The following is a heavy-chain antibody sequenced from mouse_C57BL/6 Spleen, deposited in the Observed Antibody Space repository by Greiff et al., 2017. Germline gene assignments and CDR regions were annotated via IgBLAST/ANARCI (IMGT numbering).Heavy chain of an antibody. CDR2: ISNKANGYTT. Sequence: EVKLQESGGGLVQPGGSLSLSCAASGFTFTAYYMSWVRQPPGKALEWLGFISNKANGYTTEYSASVKGRFTISRDNSQSILYLQMNALRAEDSATYYCARLSYVSSYGNYAMDYWGQGTSVTVSS. CDR3: ARLSYVSSYGNYAMDY. CDR1: GFTFTAYY. J-gene: IGHJ4*01. D-gene: IGHD1-1*01. V-gene: IGHV7-3*01.